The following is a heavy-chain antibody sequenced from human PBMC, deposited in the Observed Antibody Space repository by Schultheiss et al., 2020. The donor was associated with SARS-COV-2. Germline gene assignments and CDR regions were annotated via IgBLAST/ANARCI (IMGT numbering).Heavy chain of an antibody. CDR2: ISSSSSYI. J-gene: IGHJ6*02. CDR3: ARWDSSWYHGMDV. V-gene: IGHV3-21*01. D-gene: IGHD6-13*01. CDR1: GFTFSSYS. Sequence: GGSLRLSCAASGFTFSSYSMNWVRQAPGKGLEWVSSISSSSSYIYYADSVKGRFTISRDNAKNSLYLQMNSLRAEDTAVYYCARWDSSWYHGMDVWGQGTTVTVPS.